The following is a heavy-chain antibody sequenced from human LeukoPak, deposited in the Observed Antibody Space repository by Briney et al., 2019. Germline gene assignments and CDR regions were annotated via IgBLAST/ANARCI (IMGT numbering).Heavy chain of an antibody. V-gene: IGHV3-23*01. Sequence: GSLKPPFSASGFPLSSYAISWVRPAPGEGLEWGSAISGSSGSTYYADSVKGRFTISRDNSRNTLYLQMNSLRAEDTAVYYCAKELGSSGWYESFDYWGQGTLVAVSS. J-gene: IGHJ4*02. CDR2: ISGSSGST. CDR1: GFPLSSYA. D-gene: IGHD6-19*01. CDR3: AKELGSSGWYESFDY.